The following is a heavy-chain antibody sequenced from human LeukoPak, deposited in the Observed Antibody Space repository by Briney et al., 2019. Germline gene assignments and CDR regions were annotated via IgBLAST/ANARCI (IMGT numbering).Heavy chain of an antibody. CDR3: ARDEQDSSSWYARWFDP. D-gene: IGHD6-13*01. CDR1: GYTFTSYA. Sequence: ASVKVSCEASGYTFTSYAMHWVRQAPGQRLEWMGWINAGNGNTKYSQKFQGRVTITRDTSASTAYMELSSLRSEDTAVYYCARDEQDSSSWYARWFDPWGQGTLVTVSS. V-gene: IGHV1-3*01. J-gene: IGHJ5*02. CDR2: INAGNGNT.